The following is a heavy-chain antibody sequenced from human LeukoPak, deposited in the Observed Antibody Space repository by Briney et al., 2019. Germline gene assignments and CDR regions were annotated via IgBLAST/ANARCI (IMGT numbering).Heavy chain of an antibody. J-gene: IGHJ6*04. V-gene: IGHV3-30*14. CDR2: LSFDSTNE. CDR1: GFTFKTYA. Sequence: PGRSLRLSCAASGFTFKTYAMHWVRQAPGKGLEWVAVLSFDSTNEHYADSVKGRFTISRDNSKNTVYLQMSSLRPEDTAVYYCVKGSSWYAYGMDVWGKGTKVTVSS. D-gene: IGHD6-13*01. CDR3: VKGSSWYAYGMDV.